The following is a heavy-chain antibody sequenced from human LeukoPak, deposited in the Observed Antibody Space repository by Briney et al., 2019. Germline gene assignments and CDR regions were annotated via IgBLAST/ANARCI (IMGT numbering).Heavy chain of an antibody. CDR1: GYTFTGYY. CDR2: INPNSGGT. CDR3: ARAPKYCSGGSCYPYYYGMDV. V-gene: IGHV1-2*02. D-gene: IGHD2-15*01. J-gene: IGHJ6*02. Sequence: GASVKVSCKASGYTFTGYYMHWVRQAPGQGLEWMGWINPNSGGTNYAQKFQGRVTMTRDTSISTAYMELSRLRSDDTAVYYCARAPKYCSGGSCYPYYYGMDVWAKGPRSPSP.